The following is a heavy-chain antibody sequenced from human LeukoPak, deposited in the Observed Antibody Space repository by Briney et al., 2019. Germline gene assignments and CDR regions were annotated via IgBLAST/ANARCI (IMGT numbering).Heavy chain of an antibody. CDR1: GFTFSDAW. D-gene: IGHD3-22*01. V-gene: IGHV3-15*01. J-gene: IGHJ4*02. CDR3: ARYYGDSGSQYYFDY. Sequence: GGSLRLSCAASGFTFSDAWMSWVRQAPGKGLEWVGRIKSKTDGGTTDYAAPVKGRFTISRDDSKNTLYLQMNSLKIADTAVYYCARYYGDSGSQYYFDYWGQGTLVTVSS. CDR2: IKSKTDGGTT.